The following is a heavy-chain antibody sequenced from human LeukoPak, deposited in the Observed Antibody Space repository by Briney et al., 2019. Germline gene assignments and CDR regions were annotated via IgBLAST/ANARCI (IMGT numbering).Heavy chain of an antibody. CDR3: ARARDYYASGSYYRAYFDY. CDR2: IYYSGNT. Sequence: PSETLSLTCTDSGGSLSSYYWTWIRQPPGKALERIAYIYYSGNTNYNPSPKSRVTISVDTSKNQFFLNLYSVTAADTAVYYCARARDYYASGSYYRAYFDYWGQGTLVTVSS. D-gene: IGHD3-10*01. CDR1: GGSLSSYY. J-gene: IGHJ4*02. V-gene: IGHV4-59*01.